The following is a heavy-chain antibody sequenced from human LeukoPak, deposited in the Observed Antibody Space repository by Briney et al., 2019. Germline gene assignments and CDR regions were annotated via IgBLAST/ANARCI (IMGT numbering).Heavy chain of an antibody. D-gene: IGHD5-18*01. J-gene: IGHJ4*02. CDR3: VRGYSYGYRFDY. Sequence: GGSLRLSCAASGFTFSSYEMNWVRQAPGKGLEWVSYISSSGSTKYYADSVKGRFTISRDNAKNSLYLQMNSLRAEDTALYYCVRGYSYGYRFDYWGQGTLVTVSS. CDR1: GFTFSSYE. V-gene: IGHV3-48*03. CDR2: ISSSGSTK.